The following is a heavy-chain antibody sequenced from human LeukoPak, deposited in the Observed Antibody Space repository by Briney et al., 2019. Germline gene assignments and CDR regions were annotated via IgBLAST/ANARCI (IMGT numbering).Heavy chain of an antibody. J-gene: IGHJ4*02. D-gene: IGHD3-22*01. CDR2: IYSGGST. CDR3: AKARGFDSSGYSLGY. CDR1: GFTVSYNY. V-gene: IGHV3-66*01. Sequence: GGSLRLSCAASGFTVSYNYMSWVRQAPGKGLEWVSVIYSGGSTYYADSAKGRFTISRDNSKNTLYLQMNSLRAEDTAVYYCAKARGFDSSGYSLGYWGQGTLVTVSS.